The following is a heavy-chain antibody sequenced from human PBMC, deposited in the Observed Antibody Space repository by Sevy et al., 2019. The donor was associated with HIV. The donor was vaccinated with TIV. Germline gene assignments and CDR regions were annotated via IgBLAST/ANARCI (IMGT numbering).Heavy chain of an antibody. V-gene: IGHV3-30-3*01. Sequence: GGSLRLSCEASGFTFTRYAFHWVRQAPGKGLEWVAVVSKEGTNKYYADSVKGRFTISRDNSRNTLYLQMQSLRADDTAVYFCARAPHSVPHWGSFDSWGQGTLVTV. CDR1: GFTFTRYA. J-gene: IGHJ4*02. CDR3: ARAPHSVPHWGSFDS. CDR2: VSKEGTNK. D-gene: IGHD3-16*01.